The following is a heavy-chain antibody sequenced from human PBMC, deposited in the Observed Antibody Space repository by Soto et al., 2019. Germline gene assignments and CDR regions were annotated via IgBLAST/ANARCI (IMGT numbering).Heavy chain of an antibody. Sequence: PSETLCLTCTVSGGAISSYYWSWIRQPPGKGLEWIGYIYYSGSTNYNPSLKSRVTISVDTSKNQFSLKLSSVTAADTAVYYCARLYGFSGFDYWGQGTLVTVS. D-gene: IGHD6-25*01. J-gene: IGHJ4*02. CDR3: ARLYGFSGFDY. CDR1: GGAISSYY. CDR2: IYYSGST. V-gene: IGHV4-59*08.